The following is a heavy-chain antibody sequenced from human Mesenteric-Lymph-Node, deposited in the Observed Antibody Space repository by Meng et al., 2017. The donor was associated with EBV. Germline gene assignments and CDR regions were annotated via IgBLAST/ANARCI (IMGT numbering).Heavy chain of an antibody. D-gene: IGHD6-13*01. CDR1: GGSISSSNYY. CDR3: ARREASSPGWFDP. Sequence: QLQLQESGPGLVKPSETLSLTCTVSGGSISSSNYYWGWIRQPPGKGLEWIGSIYYSGSTHYNPSLKSRVTISEDTSKNQFSLKVSSVIAADTAVYYCARREASSPGWFDPWGQGTLVTVFS. V-gene: IGHV4-39*01. J-gene: IGHJ5*02. CDR2: IYYSGST.